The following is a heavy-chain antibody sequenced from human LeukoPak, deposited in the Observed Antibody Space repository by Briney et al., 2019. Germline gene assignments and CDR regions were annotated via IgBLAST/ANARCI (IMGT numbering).Heavy chain of an antibody. CDR1: GFTFSSYD. Sequence: GGSLRLSCAASGFTFSSYDMHWVRRPMGKGLEWVSAFGADGATLYPDSVKGRFIISRENAKNAVYLDMNSLRPGDTAVYYCARAYCAGRCYAWYFDLWGRGTLVTVSS. V-gene: IGHV3-13*01. CDR3: ARAYCAGRCYAWYFDL. D-gene: IGHD2-21*01. J-gene: IGHJ2*01. CDR2: FGADGAT.